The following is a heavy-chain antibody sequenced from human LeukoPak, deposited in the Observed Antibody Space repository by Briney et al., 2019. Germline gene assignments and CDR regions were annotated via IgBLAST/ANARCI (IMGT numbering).Heavy chain of an antibody. D-gene: IGHD3-3*01. J-gene: IGHJ4*02. CDR1: GGSITNSPKF. CDR3: ARAGAEDYDFWSGYDY. V-gene: IGHV4-39*01. Sequence: SETLSLTCTVSGGSITNSPKFWGWIRRPPGRGLGWIGSIFYSGTTYYSPSLKSRATLSVDTSNNQFSLKLSSVTAADTAVYYCARAGAEDYDFWSGYDYWGQGTLVTVSS. CDR2: IFYSGTT.